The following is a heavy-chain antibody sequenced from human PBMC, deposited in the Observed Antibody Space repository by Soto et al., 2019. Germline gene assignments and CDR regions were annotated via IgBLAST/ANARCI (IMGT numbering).Heavy chain of an antibody. J-gene: IGHJ3*02. CDR3: ARGLRSWVLRAFDI. Sequence: GSLRLSCAASGFTFSSYWMSWVGQAPGKGLERVANIKQGGSEKYYVDSVKGRFTISRDNAKNSLYLQMNSLRAEDTAVYYCARGLRSWVLRAFDIWGQGTMVTVS. CDR2: IKQGGSEK. V-gene: IGHV3-7*01. CDR1: GFTFSSYW. D-gene: IGHD6-6*01.